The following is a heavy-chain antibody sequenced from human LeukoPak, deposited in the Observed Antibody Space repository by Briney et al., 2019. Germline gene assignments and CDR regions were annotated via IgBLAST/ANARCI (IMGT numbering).Heavy chain of an antibody. CDR1: GFTSSSYV. Sequence: GGSLRLSCAASGFTSSSYVMNWVRQAPGKGLEWVSALSGGGDSTYYVDSVKGRFTTSRDNSKNTLYLQMNSLGAEDTAVYYCAKGSSNGRPYYFDYWGQGALVTVSS. CDR3: AKGSSNGRPYYFDY. D-gene: IGHD6-19*01. V-gene: IGHV3-23*01. J-gene: IGHJ4*02. CDR2: LSGGGDST.